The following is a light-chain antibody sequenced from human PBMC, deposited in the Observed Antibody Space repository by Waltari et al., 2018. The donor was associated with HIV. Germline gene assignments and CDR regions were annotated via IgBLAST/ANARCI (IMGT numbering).Light chain of an antibody. Sequence: QPVLTQPPSASASLGASVTLTCTLSSAYSHYKVHWYPQRPRTGPRFVMRVGTGGIVGSKGDGIPDRFSVLGSGLNRYLTIKNIQEEDESDYHCGADHGSGKNFAWAFGGGTKLTVL. CDR2: VGTGGIVG. CDR1: SAYSHYK. J-gene: IGLJ3*02. CDR3: GADHGSGKNFAWA. V-gene: IGLV9-49*03.